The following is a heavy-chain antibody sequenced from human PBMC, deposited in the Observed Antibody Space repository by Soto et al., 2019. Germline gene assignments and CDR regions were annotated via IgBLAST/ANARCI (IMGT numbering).Heavy chain of an antibody. Sequence: EVQLVESGGGLVQPGGSLRLSCAASGFTFSSYAIHWVRHAPGKGLEYVSGITRNGGSTYYENSVKGRFTISRDNSKNTLYLQVGSLRAEDMAVYYCARSGLPFDYWGQGTLVTVSS. J-gene: IGHJ4*02. V-gene: IGHV3-64*01. CDR3: ARSGLPFDY. CDR2: ITRNGGST. CDR1: GFTFSSYA. D-gene: IGHD2-21*02.